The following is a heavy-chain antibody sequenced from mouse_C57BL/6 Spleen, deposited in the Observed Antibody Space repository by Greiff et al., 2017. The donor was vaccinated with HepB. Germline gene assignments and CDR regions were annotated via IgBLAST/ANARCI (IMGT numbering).Heavy chain of an antibody. CDR2: IRLKSDNYAT. CDR3: TEGSSHEEFAY. V-gene: IGHV6-3*01. J-gene: IGHJ3*01. D-gene: IGHD1-1*01. Sequence: EVQVVESGGGLVQPGGSMKLSCVASGFTFSNYWMNWVRQSPEKGLEWVAQIRLKSDNYATHYAESVKGRFTISRDDSKSSVYLQMNNLRAEDTGMYYCTEGSSHEEFAYWGQGTLVTVSA. CDR1: GFTFSNYW.